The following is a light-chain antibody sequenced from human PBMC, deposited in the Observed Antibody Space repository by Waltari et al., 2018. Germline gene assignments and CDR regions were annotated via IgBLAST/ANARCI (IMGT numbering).Light chain of an antibody. CDR1: QTISSN. Sequence: ETVMTQSPATLSVSQGETATLSCRASQTISSNLAWYRKKPGQAPRLLIHGASTSAIGIPDRFSGSGSVTQFTLTISSLQTEDFAVYYCQQHNNWPPFTFGQGTKLEI. CDR2: GAS. V-gene: IGKV3-15*01. J-gene: IGKJ1*01. CDR3: QQHNNWPPFT.